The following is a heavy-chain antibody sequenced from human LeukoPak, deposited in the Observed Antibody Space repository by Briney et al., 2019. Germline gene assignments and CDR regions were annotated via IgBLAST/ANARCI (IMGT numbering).Heavy chain of an antibody. CDR1: GFTFSDYY. CDR3: ASGYCTNGVCYPFDY. J-gene: IGHJ4*02. D-gene: IGHD2-8*01. CDR2: ISSSSSYT. V-gene: IGHV3-11*06. Sequence: GGSLRLSRAASGFTFSDYYMSWIRQAPGKGLEWVSYISSSSSYTNYADSVKGRFTISRDNAKNSLYLQMNSLRAEDTAVYYCASGYCTNGVCYPFDYWGQGTLVTVSS.